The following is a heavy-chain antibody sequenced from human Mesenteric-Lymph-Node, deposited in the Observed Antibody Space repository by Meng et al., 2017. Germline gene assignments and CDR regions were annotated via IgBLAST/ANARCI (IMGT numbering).Heavy chain of an antibody. CDR2: IYYSGST. D-gene: IGHD4-17*01. CDR3: ARGPTTYFDY. J-gene: IGHJ4*02. Sequence: QVQLQGSGPSLLNPSQTRSLPCTVSGGSISSGDYSWSWIRQPPGKGLEWIGYIYYSGSTYYNPSLKSRVTISVDTSKNQFSLKLSSVTAADTAVYYCARGPTTYFDYWGQGTLVTVSS. V-gene: IGHV4-30-4*01. CDR1: GGSISSGDYS.